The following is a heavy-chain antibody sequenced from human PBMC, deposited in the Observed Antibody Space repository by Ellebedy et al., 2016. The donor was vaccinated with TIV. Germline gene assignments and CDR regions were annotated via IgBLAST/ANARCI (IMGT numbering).Heavy chain of an antibody. Sequence: GESLKISCVGSGFPFSTYAMNWVRPAPGKGLEWVSGISGSGSSTFYTDSVKGRFTISRDNSKNTLYLQMNSLRAEDTAVYYCAKGRGGGSDTSAPRYYFDYWGLGTLVTVSS. J-gene: IGHJ4*02. CDR1: GFPFSTYA. CDR3: AKGRGGGSDTSAPRYYFDY. D-gene: IGHD6-19*01. CDR2: ISGSGSST. V-gene: IGHV3-23*01.